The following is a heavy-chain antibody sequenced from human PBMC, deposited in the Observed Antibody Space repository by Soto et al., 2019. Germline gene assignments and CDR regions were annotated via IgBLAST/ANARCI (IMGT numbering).Heavy chain of an antibody. CDR2: IYHTGTT. CDR3: ARRRITTFGVIITGYGMDV. Sequence: QVQLQESGPGLVKPSGTLSLTCAVSGGSISNDNCWNWVRQPPGKGLEWIAEIYHTGTTNYNPSLKSRVTISLEQYKNQFSLKLTSVTAADTAVYYCARRRITTFGVIITGYGMDVWGQGTTVTVSS. CDR1: GGSISNDNC. J-gene: IGHJ6*02. V-gene: IGHV4-4*02. D-gene: IGHD3-3*01.